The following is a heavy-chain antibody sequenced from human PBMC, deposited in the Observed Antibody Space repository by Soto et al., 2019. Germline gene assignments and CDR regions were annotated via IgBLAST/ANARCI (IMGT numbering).Heavy chain of an antibody. Sequence: GASVKVSCKASGYTFTSYGISWVRQAPGQGLEWMGWISAYNGNTDYAQKLQGRVTMTTDTSTSTAYMELRSLRSDDTAVYYCARDSYDSSCYLYSYRYYGMDVWGQGTTVTVSS. V-gene: IGHV1-18*01. J-gene: IGHJ6*02. CDR3: ARDSYDSSCYLYSYRYYGMDV. CDR2: ISAYNGNT. CDR1: GYTFTSYG. D-gene: IGHD3-22*01.